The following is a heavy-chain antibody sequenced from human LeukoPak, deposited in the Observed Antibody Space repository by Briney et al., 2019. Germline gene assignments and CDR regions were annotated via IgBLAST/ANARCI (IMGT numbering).Heavy chain of an antibody. CDR3: ARDRGTVTTGYYFDY. CDR2: INHSGST. V-gene: IGHV4-34*01. J-gene: IGHJ4*02. D-gene: IGHD4-17*01. CDR1: GGSFSGYY. Sequence: SETLSLTCAAYGGSFSGYYWSWIRQPPGKGLEWIGEINHSGSTNYNPSLKSRVTISVDTSKNQFSLKLSSVTAADTAVYYCARDRGTVTTGYYFDYWGQGTLVTVSS.